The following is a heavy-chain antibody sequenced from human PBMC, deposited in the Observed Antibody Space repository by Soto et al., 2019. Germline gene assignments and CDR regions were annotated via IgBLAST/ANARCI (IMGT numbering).Heavy chain of an antibody. D-gene: IGHD3-9*01. Sequence: PSETLSLTCSVSGGSISSYYWSWIRQPPGKGLEWIGYIYYSGSTNYNPSLKSRVTISVDTSKNQLSLKLSSVTAADTAVYYCAAAPTPFDIFPGCLADPYSVMDVWGQGTTVTVSS. J-gene: IGHJ6*02. CDR1: GGSISSYY. CDR3: AAAPTPFDIFPGCLADPYSVMDV. V-gene: IGHV4-59*01. CDR2: IYYSGST.